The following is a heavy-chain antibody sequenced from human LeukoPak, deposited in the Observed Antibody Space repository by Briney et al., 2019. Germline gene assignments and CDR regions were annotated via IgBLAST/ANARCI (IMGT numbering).Heavy chain of an antibody. CDR1: GFTFSGYA. D-gene: IGHD2-15*01. J-gene: IGHJ5*02. Sequence: GGSLRLSCAVSGFTFSGYAMSWVRQAPGKGLEWVSTISGSGDYTYYADSVKGRFSISRDNSKNTLYLQMNSLRAEDTAVYYCAKDPNEYCSGGSCSWFDPWGQGTLVTVSS. V-gene: IGHV3-23*01. CDR2: ISGSGDYT. CDR3: AKDPNEYCSGGSCSWFDP.